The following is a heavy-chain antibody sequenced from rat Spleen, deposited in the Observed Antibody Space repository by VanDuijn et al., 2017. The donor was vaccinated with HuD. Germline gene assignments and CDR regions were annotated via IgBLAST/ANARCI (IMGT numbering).Heavy chain of an antibody. CDR1: GFTFSNYG. CDR3: ARRAGDWGRALYWYFDF. CDR2: ISTGGGNT. D-gene: IGHD5-1*01. J-gene: IGHJ1*01. V-gene: IGHV5S13*01. Sequence: EVQLVESGGGLVQPGRSLKLSCAASGFTFSNYGMAWVRQAPTKGLEWVASISTGGGNTYYRDSVKGRFTISRDNAKNTLYLQMDSMRSEDTATYYCARRAGDWGRALYWYFDFWGPGTMVTVSS.